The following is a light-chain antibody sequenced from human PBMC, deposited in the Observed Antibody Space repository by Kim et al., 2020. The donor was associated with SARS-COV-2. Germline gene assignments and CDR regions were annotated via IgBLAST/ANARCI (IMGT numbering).Light chain of an antibody. Sequence: EIVLTQSPGTLSLSPGERATLSFRASQSVNNNYLAWYQQKPGQAPRLLIYGASSRATGIPDRFSGSGSGTDFTLTISRLEPEDFAVYYCQQYGSSPPITFGQGTRLEIK. J-gene: IGKJ5*01. CDR1: QSVNNNY. V-gene: IGKV3-20*01. CDR3: QQYGSSPPIT. CDR2: GAS.